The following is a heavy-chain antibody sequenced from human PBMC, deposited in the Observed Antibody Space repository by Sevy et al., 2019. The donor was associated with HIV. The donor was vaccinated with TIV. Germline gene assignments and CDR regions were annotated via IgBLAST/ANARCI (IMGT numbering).Heavy chain of an antibody. J-gene: IGHJ6*02. CDR3: AKNRPPGGSYFSRHAMDV. CDR1: GFTFSTYD. V-gene: IGHV3-30*18. Sequence: GGSLRLSCAASGFTFSTYDMHLVRQAPGKGLEWVAIISYDGSYREYADSVRGRFSMSRDNSKNTMYLQMSGLSIEDTAVYYCAKNRPPGGSYFSRHAMDVWGRGTTVTVSS. D-gene: IGHD3-16*01. CDR2: ISYDGSYR.